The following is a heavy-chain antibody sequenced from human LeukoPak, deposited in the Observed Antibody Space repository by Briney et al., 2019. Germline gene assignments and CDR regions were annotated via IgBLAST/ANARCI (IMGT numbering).Heavy chain of an antibody. CDR3: ARKAQYNGHYPLDY. CDR2: IYNGGNT. Sequence: PGGSLRLSCAASGFTVSSTHMSWVRQTAGKGLEWVSVIYNGGNTYYADSVKGRFTISRDSSKNTLYLQVDSLRVEDTAVYFCARKAQYNGHYPLDYWGQGTLVTVSS. V-gene: IGHV3-53*01. CDR1: GFTVSSTH. J-gene: IGHJ4*02. D-gene: IGHD1-7*01.